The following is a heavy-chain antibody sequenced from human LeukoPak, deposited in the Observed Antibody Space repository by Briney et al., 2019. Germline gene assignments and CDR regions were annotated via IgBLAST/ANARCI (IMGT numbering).Heavy chain of an antibody. V-gene: IGHV1-69*05. CDR1: GGTSSSYA. J-gene: IGHJ4*02. Sequence: SVKFSCRPSGGTSSSYAISWVRQAPEQGLGWMGGIIPIFGTANYAQKFQGRVTITTDDSTSTSYMELSSLRSEDTAVYYCARADRYCSDTNCYYYFDYWGQGTLVTVSS. D-gene: IGHD2-2*01. CDR2: IIPIFGTA. CDR3: ARADRYCSDTNCYYYFDY.